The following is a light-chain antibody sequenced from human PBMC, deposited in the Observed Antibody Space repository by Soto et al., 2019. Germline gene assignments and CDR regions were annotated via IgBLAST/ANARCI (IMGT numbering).Light chain of an antibody. V-gene: IGKV3-20*01. CDR2: GTA. Sequence: EIVLTQSPGTLSLSPGERATLSCGASQSISSSYLAWYQKKPGQAPRLLIYGTANRATGIPDRFSASGSGTDFTLTISGLEPEDSAVYYCQQYTDSPLTFGGGNKVEIK. J-gene: IGKJ4*01. CDR1: QSISSSY. CDR3: QQYTDSPLT.